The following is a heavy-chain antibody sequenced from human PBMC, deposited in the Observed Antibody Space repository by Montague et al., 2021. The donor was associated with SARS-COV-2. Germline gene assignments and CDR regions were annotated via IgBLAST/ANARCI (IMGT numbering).Heavy chain of an antibody. CDR2: IYYRGST. D-gene: IGHD5-24*01. V-gene: IGHV4-59*01. J-gene: IGHJ5*02. CDR3: AREDRWNWFDP. CDR1: GGSINSDY. Sequence: SETLSLTCTVSGGSINSDYWSWIRQPPGKGLEWIGYIYYRGSTNYNPSLKGRVTISVDTSKNQFPLKLISVTAADTAVYYCAREDRWNWFDPWGQGILVTVSS.